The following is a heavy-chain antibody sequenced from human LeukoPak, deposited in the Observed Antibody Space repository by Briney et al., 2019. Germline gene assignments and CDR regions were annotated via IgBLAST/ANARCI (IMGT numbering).Heavy chain of an antibody. J-gene: IGHJ4*02. CDR2: IIVSGGST. V-gene: IGHV3-23*01. Sequence: PGGTLRLSCAASGFTFSSYGMSWVCQAPGKGRGWVSAIIVSGGSTYYADSVRGRFTISRDKSKNTVYLQMSSLRAEDTAVYYCAKGSAPSRWFGEFNIKLPRPMRDHYFDYWGQGTLVTVSS. D-gene: IGHD3-10*01. CDR3: AKGSAPSRWFGEFNIKLPRPMRDHYFDY. CDR1: GFTFSSYG.